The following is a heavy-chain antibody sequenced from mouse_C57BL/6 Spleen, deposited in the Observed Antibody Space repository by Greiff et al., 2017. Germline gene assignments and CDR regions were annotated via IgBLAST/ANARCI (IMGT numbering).Heavy chain of an antibody. D-gene: IGHD1-1*01. CDR1: GFSFNTYA. Sequence: EVKLVESGGGLVQPKGSLKLSCAASGFSFNTYAMNWVRQAPGKGLEWVARIRSKSNNYATYYADSVKDRFTISRDDSESMLYLQMNNLKTEDTAMYYCVRQYYYGSRYFDVWGTGTTVTVSS. J-gene: IGHJ1*03. V-gene: IGHV10-1*01. CDR2: IRSKSNNYAT. CDR3: VRQYYYGSRYFDV.